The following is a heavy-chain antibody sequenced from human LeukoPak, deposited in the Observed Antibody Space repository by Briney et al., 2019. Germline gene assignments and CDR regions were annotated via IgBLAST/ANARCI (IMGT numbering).Heavy chain of an antibody. CDR2: ISSSSSYI. Sequence: AGSLRLSCAASGFTFSSYSMNWIRQAPGKGRQWVSSISSSSSYIYYADSVKGRFTISRDNAKNTLYLQMNSLRAEDTAVYYCARERAPYDILTGYHPFDYWGQGTLVTVSS. V-gene: IGHV3-21*01. D-gene: IGHD3-9*01. J-gene: IGHJ4*02. CDR3: ARERAPYDILTGYHPFDY. CDR1: GFTFSSYS.